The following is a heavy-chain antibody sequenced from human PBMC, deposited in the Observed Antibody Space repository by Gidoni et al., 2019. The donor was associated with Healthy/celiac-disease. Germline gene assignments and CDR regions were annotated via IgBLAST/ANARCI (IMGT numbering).Heavy chain of an antibody. Sequence: EVQLVESGGGLVKPGGSLRLSCAASGFTFSSYSMNWVRQAPGKGLEWVSSISSSSSYIYYADSVKGRFTISRDNAKNSLYLQMNSLRAEDTAVYYCARARGPTYYYDSSGFGGYFDYWGQGTLVTVSS. CDR3: ARARGPTYYYDSSGFGGYFDY. CDR2: ISSSSSYI. J-gene: IGHJ4*02. V-gene: IGHV3-21*01. D-gene: IGHD3-22*01. CDR1: GFTFSSYS.